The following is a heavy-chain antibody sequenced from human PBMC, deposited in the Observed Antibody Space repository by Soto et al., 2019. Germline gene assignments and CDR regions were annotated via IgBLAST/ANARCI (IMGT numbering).Heavy chain of an antibody. D-gene: IGHD1-26*01. CDR3: AEPQWELLD. J-gene: IGHJ4*02. CDR1: GLTFRSSS. CDR2: INSGGNT. V-gene: IGHV3-23*01. Sequence: EVQLLQSGGGSVQPGGSLRLSCAASGLTFRSSSMSWVRQASGKGLEWVSAINSGGNTYYADSVQGRFTIFIDNSKKTLYLQMNSLRAEDTAVYYCAEPQWELLDWGQGTLVTVSS.